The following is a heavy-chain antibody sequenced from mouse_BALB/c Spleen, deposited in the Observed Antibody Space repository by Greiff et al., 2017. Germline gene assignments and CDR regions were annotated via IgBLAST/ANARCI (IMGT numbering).Heavy chain of an antibody. D-gene: IGHD2-4*01. V-gene: IGHV1-87*01. Sequence: QVQLKQSGAELARPGASVKLSCKASGYTFPSYWMQWVKQRPGQGLEWIGAIYPGDGDTRYTQKFKGKATLTADKSSSTAYMQLSSLTSEDTAVYYCAYYDYDWFAYWGQGTLVTVSA. CDR2: IYPGDGDT. CDR3: AYYDYDWFAY. CDR1: GYTFPSYW. J-gene: IGHJ3*01.